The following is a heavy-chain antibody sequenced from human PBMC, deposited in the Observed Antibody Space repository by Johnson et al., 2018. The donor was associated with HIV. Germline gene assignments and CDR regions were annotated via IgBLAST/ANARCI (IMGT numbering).Heavy chain of an antibody. CDR3: ARGRPSGSHDAFDT. D-gene: IGHD3-22*01. CDR2: ISSGGSTK. Sequence: QVQLVESGGGLVKPGGSLRLSCAASGVTFSDYYMSWIRQAPGKGLEWISYISSGGSTKYYADSVKGRFTISRDNAKNSLYLQMNSLRAEDTAVYYCARGRPSGSHDAFDTWGQGTMVTVSS. V-gene: IGHV3-11*04. J-gene: IGHJ3*02. CDR1: GVTFSDYY.